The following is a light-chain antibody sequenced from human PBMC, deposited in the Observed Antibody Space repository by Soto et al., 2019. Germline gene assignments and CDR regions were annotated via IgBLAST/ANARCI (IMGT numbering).Light chain of an antibody. Sequence: DIQMTQSPSTLSASVGDRVTITCRARQSISSWLAWYQQKPGKAPKLLIYKASSLESGVPSRFSGSGSGTEFTLTISSLQPDDFATYYCQQYNSMITFGQGTRLEIK. V-gene: IGKV1-5*03. CDR2: KAS. CDR1: QSISSW. CDR3: QQYNSMIT. J-gene: IGKJ5*01.